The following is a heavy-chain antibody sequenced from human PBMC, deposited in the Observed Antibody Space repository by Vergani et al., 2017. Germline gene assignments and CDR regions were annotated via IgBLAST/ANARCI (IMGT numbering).Heavy chain of an antibody. CDR3: ARAQSGSYGFVY. CDR1: GFTFSSYG. J-gene: IGHJ4*02. Sequence: QVQLVESGGGVVQPGRSLRLSCAASGFTFSSYGMHWVRQAPGKGLEWVAVIWYDGSNKYYADSVKGRFTISRDNSKNTLYLQMTSLRAEDTAVYSCARAQSGSYGFVYWGQGTLVTVSS. V-gene: IGHV3-33*01. D-gene: IGHD1-26*01. CDR2: IWYDGSNK.